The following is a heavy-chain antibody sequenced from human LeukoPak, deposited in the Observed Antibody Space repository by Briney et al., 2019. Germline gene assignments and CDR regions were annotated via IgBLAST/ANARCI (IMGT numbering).Heavy chain of an antibody. V-gene: IGHV4-38-2*02. CDR2: LYRSGST. CDR3: ARDSRIAVAGFYYFDY. J-gene: IGHJ4*02. CDR1: GGSLSGYY. D-gene: IGHD6-19*01. Sequence: SETLSLTCAVSGGSLSGYYWTWIRQPPGKGLEWIGSLYRSGSTYYNPSLKSRVTISLDTSKNQFSLKLSSVTAADTAVYYCARDSRIAVAGFYYFDYWGQGTLVTVSS.